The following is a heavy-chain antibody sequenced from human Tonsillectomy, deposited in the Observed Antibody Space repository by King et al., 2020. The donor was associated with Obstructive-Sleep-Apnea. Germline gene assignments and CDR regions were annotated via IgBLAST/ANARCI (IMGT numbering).Heavy chain of an antibody. CDR3: TSALGSRALRDNWFDL. V-gene: IGHV3-21*01. D-gene: IGHD3-10*01. J-gene: IGHJ5*02. CDR2: ITTLNHYM. Sequence: VQLVESGGGLVKPGGSLRLSCAASGFIFSDYDMNWVRRAPGKGLEWGSSITTLNHYMYSANSLKGRFTISRDNANNLVYLQMSSLRAEDTAMYYCTSALGSRALRDNWFDLWGQGTLVTVSS. CDR1: GFIFSDYD.